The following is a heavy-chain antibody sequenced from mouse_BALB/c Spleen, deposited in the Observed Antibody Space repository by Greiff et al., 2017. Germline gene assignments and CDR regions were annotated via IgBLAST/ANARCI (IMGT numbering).Heavy chain of an antibody. CDR2: IWAGGST. J-gene: IGHJ4*01. Sequence: VKVVESGPGLVAPSQSLSITCTVSGFSLTSYGVHWVRQPPGKGLEWLGVIWAGGSTNYNSALMSRLSISKDNSKSQVFLKMNSLQTDDTAMYYCARDLLRDAMDYWGQGTSVTVSS. D-gene: IGHD2-10*01. CDR3: ARDLLRDAMDY. CDR1: GFSLTSYG. V-gene: IGHV2-9*02.